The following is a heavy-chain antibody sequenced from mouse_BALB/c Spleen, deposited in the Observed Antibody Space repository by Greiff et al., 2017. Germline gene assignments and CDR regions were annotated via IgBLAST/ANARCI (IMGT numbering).Heavy chain of an antibody. Sequence: QVQLQQSGAELMKPGASVKLSCKATGYTFSSYWIEWVKQRPGHGLEWIGEILPGSGSTNYNEKFKGKATFTANTSSNTAYMQLSSLTSEDSAVYYCARGGDYGYDNYAMDYWGQGTSVTVSS. CDR2: ILPGSGST. CDR1: GYTFSSYW. J-gene: IGHJ4*01. V-gene: IGHV1-9*01. D-gene: IGHD2-14*01. CDR3: ARGGDYGYDNYAMDY.